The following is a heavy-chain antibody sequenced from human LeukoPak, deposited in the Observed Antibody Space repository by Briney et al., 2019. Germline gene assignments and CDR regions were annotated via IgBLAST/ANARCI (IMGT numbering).Heavy chain of an antibody. J-gene: IGHJ6*02. D-gene: IGHD2-15*01. V-gene: IGHV3-33*01. CDR3: ARGQVCSGGSCYVFYYGMDV. CDR2: IWYDGSNK. CDR1: GFTFSSYG. Sequence: PGGSLRLSCAASGFTFSSYGMHWVRQAPGKGLEGVAGIWYDGSNKYYADSVKGRFTISRDNSKNTLYLQMNSLRAEDTAVYYCARGQVCSGGSCYVFYYGMDVWGQGTTVTVSS.